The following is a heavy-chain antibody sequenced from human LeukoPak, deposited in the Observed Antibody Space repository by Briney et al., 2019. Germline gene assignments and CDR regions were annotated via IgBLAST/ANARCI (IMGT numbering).Heavy chain of an antibody. V-gene: IGHV3-30*18. CDR2: ISYDGSNK. CDR3: AKAPPQQWLLSYYFDF. CDR1: GFTFSSYG. J-gene: IGHJ4*02. D-gene: IGHD6-19*01. Sequence: GGSLRLSCAASGFTFSSYGMHWVRQAPGKGLEWVAVISYDGSNKYYADSVKGRFTISRDNSKNTLYLQMNSLRAEDTAVYYCAKAPPQQWLLSYYFDFWGQGTLVTVSS.